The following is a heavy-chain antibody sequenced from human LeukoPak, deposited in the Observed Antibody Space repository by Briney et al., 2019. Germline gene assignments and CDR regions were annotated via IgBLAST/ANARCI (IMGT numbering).Heavy chain of an antibody. CDR2: INPSGGST. J-gene: IGHJ6*02. Sequence: VASVKVSCKASGYTFTSYYMHWVRQAPGQGLEWMGIINPSGGSTSYAQKFQGRVTMTRDTSTSTVYMELSSLRSEDTAVYYCARDLLYSYGPNTGYYHYGMDVWGQGTTVTVSS. V-gene: IGHV1-46*01. CDR1: GYTFTSYY. CDR3: ARDLLYSYGPNTGYYHYGMDV. D-gene: IGHD5-18*01.